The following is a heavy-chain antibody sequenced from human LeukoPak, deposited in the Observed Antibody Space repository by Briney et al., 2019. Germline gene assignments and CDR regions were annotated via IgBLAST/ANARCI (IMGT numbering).Heavy chain of an antibody. CDR1: GFTFSSYA. CDR2: ILYDGSNK. J-gene: IGHJ4*02. V-gene: IGHV3-30*04. D-gene: IGHD1-26*01. CDR3: ARDTYSIAE. Sequence: PGGSLRLSCAASGFTFSSYAMHWVRQAPGKGLEWVAVILYDGSNKYYADSVKGRFTISRDNSKNTVYLQMNSLRVEDTAVYYCARDTYSIAEWGQGTLVTVSS.